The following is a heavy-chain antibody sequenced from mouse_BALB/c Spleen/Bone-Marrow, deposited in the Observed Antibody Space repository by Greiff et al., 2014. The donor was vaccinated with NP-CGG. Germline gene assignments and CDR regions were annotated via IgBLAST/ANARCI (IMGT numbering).Heavy chain of an antibody. CDR1: GFSLTSYG. Sequence: VKLEESGPGLVAPSQSLSITCTVSGFSLTSYGVHWVRQPPGKGLEWLVVIWSDGSTTYNSALKSRLSISKDNSKSQVFLKMNSLQTDDTAMYYCARNYGNYVGAMDYRGQGTSVTVSS. D-gene: IGHD2-1*01. J-gene: IGHJ4*01. CDR3: ARNYGNYVGAMDY. V-gene: IGHV2-6*02. CDR2: IWSDGST.